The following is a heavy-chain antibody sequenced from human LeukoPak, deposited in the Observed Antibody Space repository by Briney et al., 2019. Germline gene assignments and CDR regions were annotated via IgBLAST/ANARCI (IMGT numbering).Heavy chain of an antibody. V-gene: IGHV3-23*01. Sequence: GGSLRLSCAVSGITLSNYGMSWVRQAPGKGLEWVAGISDSGGRTNYADSVKGRFTISRDNPKNTLYLQMNSLGAEDTAVYFCAKRGVVIRVILVAFHKEAYYFDSWGQGALVTVPS. J-gene: IGHJ4*02. CDR1: GITLSNYG. CDR2: ISDSGGRT. CDR3: AKRGVVIRVILVAFHKEAYYFDS. D-gene: IGHD3-22*01.